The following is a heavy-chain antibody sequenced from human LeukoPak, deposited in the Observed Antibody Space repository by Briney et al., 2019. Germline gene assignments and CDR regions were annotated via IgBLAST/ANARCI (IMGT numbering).Heavy chain of an antibody. CDR2: IIPIFGTA. CDR1: GGTFSSYA. V-gene: IGHV1-69*13. J-gene: IGHJ3*02. Sequence: ASAKVSCKASGGTFSSYAISWVRQAPGQGLEWMGGIIPIFGTANYAQKFQGRVTITADESTSTAYMELSSLRSEDTAVYYCARELTGYCSGGSCYSDAFDIWGQGTMVTVSS. CDR3: ARELTGYCSGGSCYSDAFDI. D-gene: IGHD2-15*01.